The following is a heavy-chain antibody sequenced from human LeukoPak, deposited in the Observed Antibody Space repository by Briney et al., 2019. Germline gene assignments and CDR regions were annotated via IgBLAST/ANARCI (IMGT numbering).Heavy chain of an antibody. CDR1: GDSISGYY. D-gene: IGHD3-22*01. J-gene: IGHJ4*02. CDR3: ARAPYYYDSSGYYYVFDY. CDR2: INTSGST. V-gene: IGHV4-4*07. Sequence: SETLSLTCTVSGDSISGYYWSWIRQFAGKGLEWIGRINTSGSTNYKPSLKSRVTMSVDTSKNQFSLKLSSVTAADTAVYYCARAPYYYDSSGYYYVFDYWGQGTLVTVSS.